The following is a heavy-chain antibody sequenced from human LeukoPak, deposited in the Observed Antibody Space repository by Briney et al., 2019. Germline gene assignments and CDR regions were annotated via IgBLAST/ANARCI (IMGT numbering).Heavy chain of an antibody. J-gene: IGHJ5*02. V-gene: IGHV4-31*02. CDR3: ARRSMTNWFAP. D-gene: IGHD2/OR15-2a*01. CDR2: IYYSGST. CDR1: GGSISRGGNY. Sequence: SQTLSLTCTVSGGSISRGGNYCSWIRQHAGKGLGWIGYIYYSGSTYYNPSLKSRVTISVDTSKNHSSLKLSSVTAADTAVYYCARRSMTNWFAPWGQGPLVTVSS.